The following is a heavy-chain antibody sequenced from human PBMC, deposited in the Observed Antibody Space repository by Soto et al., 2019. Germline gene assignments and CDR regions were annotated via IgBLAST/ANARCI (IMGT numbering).Heavy chain of an antibody. V-gene: IGHV3-23*01. CDR3: AKDYSTVTTDPLSVVLFDY. Sequence: GGSLSLSCAASGFTFSSYAMSWVRQAPGKGLEWVSIITSDGRTYYADSVKGRFTISRDNSKNTVYLQMNSLRAEDTAVYYCAKDYSTVTTDPLSVVLFDYWGQGALVTVYS. CDR2: ITSDGRT. CDR1: GFTFSSYA. J-gene: IGHJ4*02. D-gene: IGHD4-17*01.